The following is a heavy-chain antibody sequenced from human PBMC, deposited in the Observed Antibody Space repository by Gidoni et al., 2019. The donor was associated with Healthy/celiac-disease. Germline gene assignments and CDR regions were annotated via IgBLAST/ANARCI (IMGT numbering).Heavy chain of an antibody. D-gene: IGHD3-10*01. Sequence: QVQLVQSGAEVQKPGSSVKVSCTDSGGTSSSYNISWVGQAPGQGREGMGRIIPILGIASYAPKFQGRVTVTADKSTSTVYMERSSLRSEDTAVYYCAREGTAYGSGSYYTAGWFDPWGQGTLVTVSS. CDR2: IIPILGIA. V-gene: IGHV1-69*02. CDR3: AREGTAYGSGSYYTAGWFDP. CDR1: GGTSSSYN. J-gene: IGHJ5*02.